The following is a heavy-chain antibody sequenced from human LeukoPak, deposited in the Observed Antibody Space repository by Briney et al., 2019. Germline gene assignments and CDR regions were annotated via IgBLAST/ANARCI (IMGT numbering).Heavy chain of an antibody. CDR1: GYSFTTYW. J-gene: IGHJ4*02. Sequence: GESLKISCKGSGYSFTTYWIAWVRQMPGKGLEWMGIIYSGDSDTRYSPSFQGQVTMSADKSISTAYLQWSSLKASDTAMYYCARQLGSTAMVVDYWGQGTLVTVSS. CDR3: ARQLGSTAMVVDY. CDR2: IYSGDSDT. V-gene: IGHV5-51*01. D-gene: IGHD5-18*01.